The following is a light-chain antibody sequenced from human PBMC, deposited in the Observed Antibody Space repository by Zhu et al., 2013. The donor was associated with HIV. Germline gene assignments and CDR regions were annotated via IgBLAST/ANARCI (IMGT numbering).Light chain of an antibody. Sequence: EVVMTQSPGTLSVSPGERATLSCRASQRVSSDLAWYQQNPGQAPRLLIYRTSTRATGIPDRFSGSGSGTDFTLTISRLEPEDFAVYYCQQRSNWPLTFGGGTKVEI. J-gene: IGKJ4*01. CDR2: RTS. V-gene: IGKV3D-15*01. CDR1: QRVSSD. CDR3: QQRSNWPLT.